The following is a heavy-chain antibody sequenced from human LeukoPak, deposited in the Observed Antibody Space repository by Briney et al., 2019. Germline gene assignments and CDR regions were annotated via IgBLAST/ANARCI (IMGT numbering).Heavy chain of an antibody. Sequence: GGSLRLSCAASGFTFSNAWMSWVRQAPGKGLEWVGRIKSKTDGGTTDYAAPVKGRFTISRDDSKNTLYLQMNSLKTEDTAVYYCTTDRRGYSGYNYYYYMDVWGKGTTVTISS. V-gene: IGHV3-15*01. CDR2: IKSKTDGGTT. D-gene: IGHD5-12*01. CDR3: TTDRRGYSGYNYYYYMDV. J-gene: IGHJ6*03. CDR1: GFTFSNAW.